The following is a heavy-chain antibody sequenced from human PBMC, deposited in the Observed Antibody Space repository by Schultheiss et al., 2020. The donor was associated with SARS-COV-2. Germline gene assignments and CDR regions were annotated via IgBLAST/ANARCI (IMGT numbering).Heavy chain of an antibody. Sequence: GESLKISCAASGFTFSSYGMHWVRQAPGKGLEWVSYISSSGSTIYYADSVKGRFTISRDNAKNSLYLQMNSLRAEDTAVYYCARSREVGMDVWGQGTTVTVSS. V-gene: IGHV3-48*04. D-gene: IGHD1-26*01. CDR3: ARSREVGMDV. CDR2: ISSSGSTI. CDR1: GFTFSSYG. J-gene: IGHJ6*02.